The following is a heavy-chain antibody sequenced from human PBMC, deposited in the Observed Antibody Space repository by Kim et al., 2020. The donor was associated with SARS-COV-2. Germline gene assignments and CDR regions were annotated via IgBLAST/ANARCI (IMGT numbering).Heavy chain of an antibody. J-gene: IGHJ4*02. D-gene: IGHD2-15*01. V-gene: IGHV1-18*01. Sequence: KHQGRVTMTTDTSTSTAYMELRSLRSDDTAVYYCARDGGVVVAATGGFDYWGQGTLVTVSS. CDR3: ARDGGVVVAATGGFDY.